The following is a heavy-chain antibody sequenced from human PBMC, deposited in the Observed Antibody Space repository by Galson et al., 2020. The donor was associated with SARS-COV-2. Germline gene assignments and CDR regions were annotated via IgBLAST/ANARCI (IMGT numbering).Heavy chain of an antibody. J-gene: IGHJ4*02. Sequence: SETLSLTCTVTGDSISSHYWNWIRQPPGKGLEWIGYIHHIGNTHYNPSLKSRVTMSVDTSKNQFSLRLSSVTAADTAVYYCARDSSGWYQFDYWGQGTPVTGSS. CDR3: ARDSSGWYQFDY. CDR1: GDSISSHY. V-gene: IGHV4-59*11. CDR2: IHHIGNT. D-gene: IGHD6-19*01.